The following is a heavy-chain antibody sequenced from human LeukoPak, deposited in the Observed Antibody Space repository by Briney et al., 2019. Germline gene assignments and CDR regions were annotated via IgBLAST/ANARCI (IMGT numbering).Heavy chain of an antibody. CDR3: ARAXXXXXXXXCXXLDX. D-gene: IGHD2-15*01. Sequence: SQTLSLACTVSGGSINSGDYYWSWIRQPPGEGLEWIGYIYYIGSTYYKPSLMSRVTMSLDTSKNQFSLKLSSVTAADTAVYYCARAXXXXXXXXCXXLDXXXQGXLVT. CDR2: IYYIGST. J-gene: IGHJ4*02. CDR1: GGSINSGDYY. V-gene: IGHV4-30-4*08.